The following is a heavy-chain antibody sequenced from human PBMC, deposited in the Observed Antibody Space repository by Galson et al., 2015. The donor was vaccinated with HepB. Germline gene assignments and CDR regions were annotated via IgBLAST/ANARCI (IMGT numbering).Heavy chain of an antibody. Sequence: SLRLSCAASGFTFNNAWMNWVRQAPGKGLEWVAVISYDGSNKYYADSVKGRFTISRENAKNSLYLQMNSLRAGDTAVYYCARRGRGYSYGYDSWGQGTLVTVSS. CDR1: GFTFNNAW. D-gene: IGHD5-18*01. CDR3: ARRGRGYSYGYDS. V-gene: IGHV3-30*03. J-gene: IGHJ5*01. CDR2: ISYDGSNK.